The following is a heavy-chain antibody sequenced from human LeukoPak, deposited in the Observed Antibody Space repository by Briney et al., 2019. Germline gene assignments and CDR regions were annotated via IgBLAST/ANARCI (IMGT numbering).Heavy chain of an antibody. Sequence: GRSLRLSCAASGFTFSSYAMHWVRQAPGKGLEWVAVISYDGSNKYYADSVKGRFTISRDNSKNTLYLQMNSLRAEDTAVYYCAREALRVVTSHQFDYWGQGTLVTVSS. D-gene: IGHD4-23*01. V-gene: IGHV3-30-3*01. J-gene: IGHJ4*02. CDR1: GFTFSSYA. CDR3: AREALRVVTSHQFDY. CDR2: ISYDGSNK.